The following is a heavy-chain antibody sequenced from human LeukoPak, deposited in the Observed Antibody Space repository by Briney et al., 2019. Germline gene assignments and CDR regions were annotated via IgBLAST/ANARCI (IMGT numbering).Heavy chain of an antibody. CDR2: ISWDGGST. CDR3: AKGESLVVPAAPFDY. Sequence: GGSLRLSCAASGFTFDDYAMHWVRQAPGKGLEWVSLISWDGGSTYYADSVKGRFTISRDNSKNSLYLQMNSLRAEDTALYHCAKGESLVVPAAPFDYWGQGTLVTVSS. J-gene: IGHJ4*02. V-gene: IGHV3-43D*03. D-gene: IGHD2-2*01. CDR1: GFTFDDYA.